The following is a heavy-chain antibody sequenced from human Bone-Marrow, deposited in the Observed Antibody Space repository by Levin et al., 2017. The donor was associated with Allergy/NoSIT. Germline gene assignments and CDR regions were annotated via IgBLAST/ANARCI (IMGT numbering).Heavy chain of an antibody. D-gene: IGHD6-19*01. V-gene: IGHV3-49*03. Sequence: PGGSLRLSCTASGFNFGDYAMSWFRLAPGKGPEWVGFIRSKTFTGTPEYAASVKGRFTISRDDSKSVAHLQMTVLRAEDTAVYYCARDMGYSTGWGGFYFDYWGQGALVTVSS. CDR3: ARDMGYSTGWGGFYFDY. J-gene: IGHJ4*02. CDR2: IRSKTFTGTP. CDR1: GFNFGDYA.